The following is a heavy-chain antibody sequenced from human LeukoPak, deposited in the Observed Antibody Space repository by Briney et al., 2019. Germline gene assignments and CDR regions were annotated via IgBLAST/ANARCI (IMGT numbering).Heavy chain of an antibody. CDR2: IIPIFGTA. D-gene: IGHD3-22*01. CDR3: AREAIVVPITKYFDY. J-gene: IGHJ4*02. CDR1: GFTFSSYA. Sequence: PGGSLRLSCAASGFTFSSYAISWVRQAPGQGLEWMGRIIPIFGTANYAQKFQGRVTITTDESTSTAYMELSSLRSEDTAVYYCAREAIVVPITKYFDYWGQGTLSPSPQ. V-gene: IGHV1-69*05.